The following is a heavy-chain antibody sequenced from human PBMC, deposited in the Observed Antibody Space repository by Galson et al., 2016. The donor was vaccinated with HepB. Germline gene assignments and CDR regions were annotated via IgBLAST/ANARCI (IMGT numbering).Heavy chain of an antibody. V-gene: IGHV6-1*01. D-gene: IGHD3-10*01. Sequence: CAISGDSVSSNSAAWNWIRQSPSRGLEWLGRTYYNSQWYRDFAASVRGRITINPDTPQNQISLQLNSVTPEETAVYYCVRNYYGSGNYYTSFDIWGQGTTVTVSS. CDR1: GDSVSSNSAA. CDR2: TYYNSQWYR. J-gene: IGHJ3*02. CDR3: VRNYYGSGNYYTSFDI.